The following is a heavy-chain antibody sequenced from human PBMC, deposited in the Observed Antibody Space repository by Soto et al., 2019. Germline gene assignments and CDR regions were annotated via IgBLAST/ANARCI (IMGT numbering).Heavy chain of an antibody. CDR3: ARELGMGPFDY. D-gene: IGHD7-27*01. J-gene: IGHJ4*02. V-gene: IGHV4-31*03. CDR2: IYYSGST. Sequence: SETLSLTCTVSGGSISSGGYYWSGIRQHPGKGLEWIGYIYYSGSTYYNPSLKSRVTISVDTSKNQFSLKLSSVTAADTAVYYCARELGMGPFDYWGQGTRVTSPQ. CDR1: GGSISSGGYY.